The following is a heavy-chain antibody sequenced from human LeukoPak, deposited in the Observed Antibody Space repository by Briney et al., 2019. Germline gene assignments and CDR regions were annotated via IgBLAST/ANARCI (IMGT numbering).Heavy chain of an antibody. CDR3: ARDRYDRSGFYYGHDAFDI. D-gene: IGHD3-22*01. J-gene: IGHJ3*02. CDR2: ISNDNTFM. V-gene: IGHV3-21*01. Sequence: PGGSLRLSCAASGFTFSSYSMNWVRQAPGKGLEWVSSISNDNTFMYYADSVKGRFTISRDNAKNSLYLQMNSLRAEDTAVYYCARDRYDRSGFYYGHDAFDIWGQGTMVTVSS. CDR1: GFTFSSYS.